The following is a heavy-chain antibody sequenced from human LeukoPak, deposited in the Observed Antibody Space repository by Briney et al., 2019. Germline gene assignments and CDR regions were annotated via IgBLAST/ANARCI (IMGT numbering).Heavy chain of an antibody. CDR3: ARVIRAAAAGTAYDY. D-gene: IGHD6-13*01. CDR2: ISAYNGNT. Sequence: GASVKVSCKASGYTFTSYGISWVRQAPGQGLEWMGWISAYNGNTNYAQKLQGRVTMTTDTSTSTAYMELRSLRSDVTAVYYCARVIRAAAAGTAYDYWGQGTLVTVSS. CDR1: GYTFTSYG. V-gene: IGHV1-18*01. J-gene: IGHJ4*02.